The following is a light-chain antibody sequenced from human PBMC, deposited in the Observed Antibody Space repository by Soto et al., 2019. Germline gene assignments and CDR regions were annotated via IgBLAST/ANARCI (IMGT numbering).Light chain of an antibody. CDR3: CSYAGSFLNWV. CDR1: SSDVGGYNY. Sequence: QSVLTQPRSVSGSPGQSVTISCTGTSSDVGGYNYVSWYQQHPGKAPKLMIYDVSKRPSGVPDRFSGSKSGNTASLTISGLQAEDEADYYCCSYAGSFLNWVFGGGTKVTVL. V-gene: IGLV2-11*01. CDR2: DVS. J-gene: IGLJ3*02.